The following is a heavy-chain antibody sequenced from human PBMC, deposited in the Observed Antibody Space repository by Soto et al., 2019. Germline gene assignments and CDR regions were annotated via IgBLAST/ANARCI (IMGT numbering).Heavy chain of an antibody. V-gene: IGHV3-74*01. J-gene: IGHJ4*02. Sequence: EVQLVESGGGVVQPGGSLRLSCAASGFSFNTWMHWVRQAPGTGLVWLSRINSAGSSTTYADSVEGRFFVSRDNANTTRYLQINSLTADDTAVYYCTRGASGYGNFDYWGQGVLLTVSS. CDR3: TRGASGYGNFDY. CDR2: INSAGSST. CDR1: GFSFNTW. D-gene: IGHD5-12*01.